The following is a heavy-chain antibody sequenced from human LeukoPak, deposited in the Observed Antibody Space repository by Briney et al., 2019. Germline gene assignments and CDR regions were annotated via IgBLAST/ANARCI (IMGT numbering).Heavy chain of an antibody. CDR2: INHSVST. CDR1: GASISSANW. V-gene: IGHV4-4*02. J-gene: IGHJ6*03. CDR3: ARGYYDILTGYLSARYYYMDV. D-gene: IGHD3-9*01. Sequence: PSGTLSLTCAVSGASISSANWWSWVRQPPGKGLEWIGEINHSVSTNYNPSLKSRVTISVDTSKNQFSLKLSSVTAADTAVYYCARGYYDILTGYLSARYYYMDVWGKGTTVTVSS.